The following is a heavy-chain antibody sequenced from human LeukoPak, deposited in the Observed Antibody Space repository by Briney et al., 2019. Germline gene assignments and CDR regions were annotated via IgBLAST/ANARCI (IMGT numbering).Heavy chain of an antibody. D-gene: IGHD1-26*01. V-gene: IGHV4-34*01. Sequence: SETLSLTCAVYGRSLSGYYWSWIRQPPGKGLEWIGEINHSGSTNYNPSLKSRVTISVDTSKNQFSLKLSSVTAADTAVSPSPLDYYYYYGMDVWGKGTTVTVSS. J-gene: IGHJ6*04. CDR3: PLDYYYYYGMDV. CDR2: INHSGST. CDR1: GRSLSGYY.